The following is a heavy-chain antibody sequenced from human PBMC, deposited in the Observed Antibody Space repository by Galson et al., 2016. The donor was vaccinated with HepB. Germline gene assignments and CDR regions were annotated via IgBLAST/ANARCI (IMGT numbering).Heavy chain of an antibody. CDR1: GFTFRSYA. CDR3: AKRGGANSFGFDY. J-gene: IGHJ4*02. CDR2: TLESGDST. Sequence: SLRLSCAASGFTFRSYAMSWVRQAPGKGLDWVSGTLESGDSTSYADSVKARFTISRDNSENTLHLQMNSLRAEDTAVYYCAKRGGANSFGFDYWGQGALVTVSS. D-gene: IGHD4/OR15-4a*01. V-gene: IGHV3-23*01.